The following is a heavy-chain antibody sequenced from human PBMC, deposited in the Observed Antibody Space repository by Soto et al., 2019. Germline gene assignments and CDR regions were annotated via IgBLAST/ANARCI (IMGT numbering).Heavy chain of an antibody. CDR2: ISGSGGST. V-gene: IGHV3-23*01. CDR3: AKIPYYYDSSGPLVSWLFDY. J-gene: IGHJ4*02. D-gene: IGHD3-22*01. CDR1: GFTFSSYA. Sequence: GGSLRLSCAASGFTFSSYAMSWVRQAPGKGLEWVSAISGSGGSTYYADSVKGRFTISRDNSKNTLYLQMNSLRAEDTAVYYCAKIPYYYDSSGPLVSWLFDYWGQGTLVTVSS.